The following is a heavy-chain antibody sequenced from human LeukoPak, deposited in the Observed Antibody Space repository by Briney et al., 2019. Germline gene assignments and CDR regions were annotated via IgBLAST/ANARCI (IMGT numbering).Heavy chain of an antibody. CDR3: ARGRGCSGGSCYTYYYYMDV. V-gene: IGHV4-34*01. CDR2: INHSGST. D-gene: IGHD2-15*01. CDR1: GGSFSGYY. J-gene: IGHJ6*03. Sequence: SETLSLTCAAYGGSFSGYYWSWIRQPPGKGLEWIGEINHSGSTNYNPSLKSRVTISVDTSKNQFSLKLSSVTAADTAVYYCARGRGCSGGSCYTYYYYMDVWGKGTTVTVSS.